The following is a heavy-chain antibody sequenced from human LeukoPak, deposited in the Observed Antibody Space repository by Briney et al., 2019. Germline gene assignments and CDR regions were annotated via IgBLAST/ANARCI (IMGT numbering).Heavy chain of an antibody. Sequence: SETLSLTCTVSGGSISSYSWSWIRQPPGKGLEWIGSIYYSGSTNYNPSLKSRATMSVDTSKNQFALKLSSVTAADTAVYYCARHGGESIVAMILHAFDIWGLGTMVTVSS. CDR3: ARHGGESIVAMILHAFDI. CDR1: GGSISSYS. V-gene: IGHV4-59*08. J-gene: IGHJ3*02. CDR2: IYYSGST. D-gene: IGHD5-12*01.